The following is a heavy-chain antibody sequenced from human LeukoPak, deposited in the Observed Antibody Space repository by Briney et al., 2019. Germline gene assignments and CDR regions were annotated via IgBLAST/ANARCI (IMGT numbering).Heavy chain of an antibody. CDR2: VNPTSGGT. V-gene: IGHV1-2*02. J-gene: IGHJ4*02. CDR3: ARVYYYYDSSGILTLYFDY. Sequence: ASVKVSCKTSGYTFTSDYMHWVRQAPGQGLEWMGWVNPTSGGTNYAQKFQGRVTMTRDTSISTAYMELSRLRSDDTAVYYCARVYYYYDSSGILTLYFDYWGQGTLVTVSS. D-gene: IGHD3-22*01. CDR1: GYTFTSDY.